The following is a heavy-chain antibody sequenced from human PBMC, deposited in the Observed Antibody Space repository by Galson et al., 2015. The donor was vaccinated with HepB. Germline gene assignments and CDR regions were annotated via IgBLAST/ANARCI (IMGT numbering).Heavy chain of an antibody. J-gene: IGHJ4*02. CDR2: INHSGST. CDR1: GGSFSGYY. V-gene: IGHV4-34*01. D-gene: IGHD6-13*01. Sequence: SETLSLTCAVYGGSFSGYYWSWIRQPPGKGLEWIGEINHSGSTNYNPSLKSRVTISVDTSKNQFSLKLSSVTAADTAVYYCAKGLRLAAAGTQKGDYWGQGTLVTVSS. CDR3: AKGLRLAAAGTQKGDY.